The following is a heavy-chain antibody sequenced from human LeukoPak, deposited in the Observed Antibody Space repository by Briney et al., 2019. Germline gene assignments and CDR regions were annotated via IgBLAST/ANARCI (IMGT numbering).Heavy chain of an antibody. J-gene: IGHJ6*03. CDR2: ICHSGST. D-gene: IGHD3-10*01. CDR1: GYSISSGYY. V-gene: IGHV4-38-2*02. Sequence: SETLSLTCAVSGYSISSGYYWGWIRQPPGKGLEWIGSICHSGSTYYNPSFKSRVTISVDTSKNQFSLKLSSVTAADTAVYYCARDRELLWFGELSEYYYMDVWGKGTTVTVSS. CDR3: ARDRELLWFGELSEYYYMDV.